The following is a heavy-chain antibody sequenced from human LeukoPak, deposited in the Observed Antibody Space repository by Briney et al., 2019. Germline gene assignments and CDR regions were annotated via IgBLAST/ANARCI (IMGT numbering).Heavy chain of an antibody. J-gene: IGHJ5*02. CDR2: IYPDDSNT. D-gene: IGHD3-16*01. CDR1: GYSFTTHW. Sequence: GESLKISCKGSGYSFTTHWIGWVRQMPGKGLEWMGIIYPDDSNTRYSPSFQGQVTLSTDKSINTAYLQWSSLRASDTAMYYCARLEEDLTLGVAGYWFVPWGQGTLVTVS. CDR3: ARLEEDLTLGVAGYWFVP. V-gene: IGHV5-51*01.